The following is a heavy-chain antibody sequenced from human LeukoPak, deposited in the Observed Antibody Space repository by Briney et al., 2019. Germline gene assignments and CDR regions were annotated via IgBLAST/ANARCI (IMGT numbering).Heavy chain of an antibody. D-gene: IGHD3-10*01. CDR1: GGSISSSSYY. J-gene: IGHJ6*02. Sequence: PSETLSLTCTVSGGSISSSSYYWGWIRQPPGKGLEWIGSIYYSGSTYYNPSLKSRVTISVDTSKNQFSLKLSSVTAADTAVYYCARGDYYYGSGSYYNYYYGMDVWGQGTTVTVSS. V-gene: IGHV4-39*07. CDR3: ARGDYYYGSGSYYNYYYGMDV. CDR2: IYYSGST.